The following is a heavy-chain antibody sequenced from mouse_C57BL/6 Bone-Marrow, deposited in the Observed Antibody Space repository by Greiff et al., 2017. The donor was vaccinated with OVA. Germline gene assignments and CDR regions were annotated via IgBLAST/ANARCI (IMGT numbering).Heavy chain of an antibody. Sequence: QVQLQQPGAELVRPGTSVKLSCKASGYTFTSYWMHWVKQRPGQGLEWIGVIDPSDSYTNYNQKFKGKATLTVDTSSSTAYMQLSSLTSEDSAVYDGARGDYYGSSNYWGQGTTLTVSS. V-gene: IGHV1-59*01. CDR2: IDPSDSYT. D-gene: IGHD1-1*01. J-gene: IGHJ2*01. CDR1: GYTFTSYW. CDR3: ARGDYYGSSNY.